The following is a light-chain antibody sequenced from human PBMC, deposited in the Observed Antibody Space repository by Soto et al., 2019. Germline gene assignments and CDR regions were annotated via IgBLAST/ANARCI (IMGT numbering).Light chain of an antibody. CDR3: QQYGRA. Sequence: EIVLTQSPGTLSLSPGERATLSCRASQSVSSSSLAWYQQKPGQAPRLLIYGASRRATGNPDRFSGSGSGTDFTLTISRLEPEDFAVYYCQQYGRAFGQGTKVEIK. J-gene: IGKJ1*01. V-gene: IGKV3-20*01. CDR1: QSVSSSS. CDR2: GAS.